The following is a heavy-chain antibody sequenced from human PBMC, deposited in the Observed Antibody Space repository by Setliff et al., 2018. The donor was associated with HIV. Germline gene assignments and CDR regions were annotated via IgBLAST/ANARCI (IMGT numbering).Heavy chain of an antibody. CDR1: GYTFSNYN. J-gene: IGHJ1*01. CDR2: INTYNGDT. Sequence: ASVKVSCKASGYTFSNYNITWVRQAPGQGLAWMGWINTYNGDTSYAQNLQGRVTMTIETSTSTAYMELRSLRSDGTAVYYCARDSFDTSGPPYFHHWGQGTLVTVSS. D-gene: IGHD3-22*01. CDR3: ARDSFDTSGPPYFHH. V-gene: IGHV1-18*01.